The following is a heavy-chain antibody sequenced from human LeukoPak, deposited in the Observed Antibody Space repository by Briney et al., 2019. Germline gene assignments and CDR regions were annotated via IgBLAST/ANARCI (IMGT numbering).Heavy chain of an antibody. CDR1: GGTFSSYA. CDR3: ALVSSGYYGGMDV. J-gene: IGHJ6*02. D-gene: IGHD3-22*01. V-gene: IGHV1-69*04. CDR2: IIPILGIA. Sequence: GASVKVSCKASGGTFSSYAISWVRQAPGQGLEWMGRIIPILGIANYAQKFQGRVTITADKSTSTAYMELSSLRSEDTAVYYCALVSSGYYGGMDVWGQGTTVTVSS.